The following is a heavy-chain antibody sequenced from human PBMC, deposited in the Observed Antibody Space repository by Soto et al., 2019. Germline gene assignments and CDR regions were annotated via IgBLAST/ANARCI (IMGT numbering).Heavy chain of an antibody. CDR3: ASSTTSGPSPPYYYYYYGMDV. CDR1: GFTFSSYA. J-gene: IGHJ6*02. Sequence: GGSLRLSCAASGFTFSSYAMSWVRQAPGKGLEWVSAISGSGGSTYYADSVKGRFTISRDNSKNTLYLQMNSLRAEDTAVYYCASSTTSGPSPPYYYYYYGMDVWGQGTTVTVSS. CDR2: ISGSGGST. V-gene: IGHV3-23*01. D-gene: IGHD4-17*01.